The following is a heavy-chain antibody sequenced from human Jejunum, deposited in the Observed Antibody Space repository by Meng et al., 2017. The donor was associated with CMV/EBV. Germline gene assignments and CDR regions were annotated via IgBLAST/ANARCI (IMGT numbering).Heavy chain of an antibody. CDR3: ARDLMTTITTGWFDP. V-gene: IGHV4-61*01. D-gene: IGHD4-11*01. CDR1: GSVKSDSNY. CDR2: IHYGGGP. J-gene: IGHJ5*02. Sequence: GSVKSDSNYWSWIRQPPGKALAWIGYIHYGGGPNYNPSLKSRVTISVDTSKNRFSLRLTSVTAADTAVYYCARDLMTTITTGWFDPWGQGTLVTVSS.